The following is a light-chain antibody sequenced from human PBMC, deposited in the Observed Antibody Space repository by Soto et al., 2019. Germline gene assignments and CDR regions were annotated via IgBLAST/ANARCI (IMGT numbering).Light chain of an antibody. CDR1: QGIGVY. J-gene: IGKJ4*01. V-gene: IGKV1-27*01. CDR2: AAS. Sequence: DIQMTQSPSSLSASLGDRVTITCRASQGIGVYLAWFQQKPGKVPKLLIYAASTLQSGVPSRFSGSGSGTDFTLTIRSLQHEDFATYYCQKYNSAPLTFGGGTKVEIK. CDR3: QKYNSAPLT.